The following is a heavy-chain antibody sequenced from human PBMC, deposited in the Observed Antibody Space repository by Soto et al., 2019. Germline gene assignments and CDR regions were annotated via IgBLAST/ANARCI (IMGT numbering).Heavy chain of an antibody. D-gene: IGHD3-10*01. V-gene: IGHV3-23*01. J-gene: IGHJ6*03. Sequence: EVQLLESGGGLVQPGGSLRLSCAASGFTFSNYAMGWVRQAPGKGLGWVSIISGSGGNIHYADSVKGRFPISRDNSKNTLFLQMNSLRAEDTAVYYCAKSDGSGSLYQYYYDMDVWGKGTTVTLSS. CDR3: AKSDGSGSLYQYYYDMDV. CDR1: GFTFSNYA. CDR2: ISGSGGNI.